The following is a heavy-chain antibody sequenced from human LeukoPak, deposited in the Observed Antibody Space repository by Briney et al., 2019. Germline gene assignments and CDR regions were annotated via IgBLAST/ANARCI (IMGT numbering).Heavy chain of an antibody. CDR3: ARLMGDRTIYDY. CDR2: IKRDGTEK. J-gene: IGHJ4*02. V-gene: IGHV3-7*01. Sequence: GGSLRLSCAASTSTFNPYWMSWVRQAPGKGLEWVATIKRDGTEKYYVDPVKGRFTISRDNAKNSVYLEMNSLRVEDTAVYYCARLMGDRTIYDYWGQGTLVTVSS. CDR1: TSTFNPYW. D-gene: IGHD2-8*01.